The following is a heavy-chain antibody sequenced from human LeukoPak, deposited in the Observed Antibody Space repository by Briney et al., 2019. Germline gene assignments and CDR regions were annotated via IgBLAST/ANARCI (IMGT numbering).Heavy chain of an antibody. J-gene: IGHJ4*02. Sequence: SETLSLTCTVSGGSISSSSYYWGWIRQPPGKGLEWIGSIYYSGSTYYNPSLKSRVTISVDTSKNQFSLKLSSVTAADTAVYYCARRHAGYGAVAPQIDYWGQGTLVTVSS. V-gene: IGHV4-39*01. CDR2: IYYSGST. CDR3: ARRHAGYGAVAPQIDY. CDR1: GGSISSSSYY. D-gene: IGHD6-19*01.